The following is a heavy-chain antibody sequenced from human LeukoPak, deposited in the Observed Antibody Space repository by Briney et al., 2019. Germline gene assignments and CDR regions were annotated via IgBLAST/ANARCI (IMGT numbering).Heavy chain of an antibody. V-gene: IGHV3-48*02. CDR2: ISSSSSTI. J-gene: IGHJ4*02. D-gene: IGHD3-16*02. CDR1: GFTFSSYS. Sequence: GGSLRLSCAASGFTFSSYSMNWVRQAPGKGLEWVSYISSSSSTIYYADSVKGRFTISRDNAKNSLYLQMNSLRDEDTAVYYCARDREMITFGGVIVAYYFDYWGQGTLVTVSS. CDR3: ARDREMITFGGVIVAYYFDY.